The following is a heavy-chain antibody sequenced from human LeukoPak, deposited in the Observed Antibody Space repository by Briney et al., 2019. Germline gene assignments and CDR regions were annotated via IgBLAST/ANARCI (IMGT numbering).Heavy chain of an antibody. CDR2: INWNGGGT. CDR3: AKHMRATNTYSFFGLDV. J-gene: IGHJ6*04. D-gene: IGHD1-26*01. V-gene: IGHV3-9*01. CDR1: GFTFKDYG. Sequence: PLRLSCAATGFTFKDYGMHWVRQPPGKGLEWVSSINWNGGGTDYADSVKGRFTISRDNAKNSLYLQLSSLRPEDTALYYCAKHMRATNTYSFFGLDVWGKGTTVTVSS.